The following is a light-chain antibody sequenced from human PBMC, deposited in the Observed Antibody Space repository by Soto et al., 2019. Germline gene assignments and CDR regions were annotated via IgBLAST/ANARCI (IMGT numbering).Light chain of an antibody. CDR2: SNN. Sequence: QSAVTQPPSASGTPGQRVTISCSGSSSNIGSNSVNWYQHLPGTAPKLLIYSNNQRPSGVPDRLSGSKSGTSASLAISGLQSEDVAEYFCAAWDDSLNGVIFGGGTKVTVL. CDR1: SSNIGSNS. J-gene: IGLJ2*01. CDR3: AAWDDSLNGVI. V-gene: IGLV1-44*01.